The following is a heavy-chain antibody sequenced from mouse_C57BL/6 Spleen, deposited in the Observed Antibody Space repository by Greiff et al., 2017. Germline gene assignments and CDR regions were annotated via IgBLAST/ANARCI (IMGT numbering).Heavy chain of an antibody. CDR2: IDPSDSYT. Sequence: VQLQQSGAELVMPGASVKLSCKASGYTFTSYWMHWVKQRPGQGLEWIGEIDPSDSYTNYNQKFKGKSTLTVDKSSSTAYMQLSSLTSEDSAVYYCARSSPSSYGFAYWGQGTLVTVSA. V-gene: IGHV1-69*01. J-gene: IGHJ3*01. CDR3: ARSSPSSYGFAY. CDR1: GYTFTSYW. D-gene: IGHD1-1*01.